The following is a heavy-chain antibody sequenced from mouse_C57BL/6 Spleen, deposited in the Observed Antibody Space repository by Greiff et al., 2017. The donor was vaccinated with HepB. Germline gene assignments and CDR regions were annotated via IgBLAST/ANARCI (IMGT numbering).Heavy chain of an antibody. V-gene: IGHV1-64*01. Sequence: VQLQQSGAELVKPGASVKLSCKASGYTFTSYWMHWVKQRPGQGLEWIGMIHPNSGSTNYNEKFKSKATLTVDKSSSTAYMQLSSLTSEDSAVYYCARRGYGSPWYFDVWGTGTTVTVSS. CDR1: GYTFTSYW. D-gene: IGHD1-1*01. CDR3: ARRGYGSPWYFDV. CDR2: IHPNSGST. J-gene: IGHJ1*03.